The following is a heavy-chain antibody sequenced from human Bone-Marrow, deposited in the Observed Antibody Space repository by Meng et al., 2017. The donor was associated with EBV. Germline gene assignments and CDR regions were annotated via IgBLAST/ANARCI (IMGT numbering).Heavy chain of an antibody. CDR1: GGDSSSSNW. CDR3: ARDSSSLDY. CDR2: IYNSGST. V-gene: IGHV4-4*02. D-gene: IGHD6-13*01. Sequence: QAERQGWGQGLVKPSGTLSLTCAGSGGDSSSSNWWSWVRQPPGKGLEWIGEIYNSGSTNYNPSLKSRVTISVDKSKNQFSLKLSSVTAADTSVYYCARDSSSLDYWGQGTLVTVSS. J-gene: IGHJ4*02.